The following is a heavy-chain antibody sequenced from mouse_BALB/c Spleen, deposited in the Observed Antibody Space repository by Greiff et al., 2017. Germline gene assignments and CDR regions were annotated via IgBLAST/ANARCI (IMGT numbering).Heavy chain of an antibody. Sequence: VQLQQSGAELARPGASVKLSCKASGYTFTSYWMQWVKQRPGQGLEWIGAIYPGDGDTRYTQKFKGKATLTADKSSSTAYMQLSSLASEDSAVYYCARETRAAMDYWGQGTSVTVSS. J-gene: IGHJ4*01. D-gene: IGHD3-3*01. CDR3: ARETRAAMDY. CDR2: IYPGDGDT. CDR1: GYTFTSYW. V-gene: IGHV1-87*01.